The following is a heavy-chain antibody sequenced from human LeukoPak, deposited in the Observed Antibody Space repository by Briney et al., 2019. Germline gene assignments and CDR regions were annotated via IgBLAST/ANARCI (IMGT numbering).Heavy chain of an antibody. D-gene: IGHD4-17*01. Sequence: GRSLRLSCAASGFTFSTYWMHWVRQAPGKGLVWVSRSDTDGSSPSYADSVKGRFTISRDNSKNTLYLQMNSLRAEDTAVYYCAKHKENYGDSCLDDYWGQGTLVTVSS. V-gene: IGHV3-74*01. CDR1: GFTFSTYW. CDR3: AKHKENYGDSCLDDY. J-gene: IGHJ4*02. CDR2: SDTDGSSP.